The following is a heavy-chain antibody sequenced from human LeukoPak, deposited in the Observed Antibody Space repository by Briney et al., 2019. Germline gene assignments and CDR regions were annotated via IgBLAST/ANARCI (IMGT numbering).Heavy chain of an antibody. CDR1: GFTFSSYG. Sequence: GGSLRLSCAASGFTFSSYGMHWVRQAPAKGLEWVAFIRYDGSNKYYADSVKGRFTISRDNSKNTLYLQMNSLRAEDTAVYYCAKDPVTMVRGVIIPPDYWGQGTLVTVSS. V-gene: IGHV3-30*02. J-gene: IGHJ4*02. CDR2: IRYDGSNK. D-gene: IGHD3-10*01. CDR3: AKDPVTMVRGVIIPPDY.